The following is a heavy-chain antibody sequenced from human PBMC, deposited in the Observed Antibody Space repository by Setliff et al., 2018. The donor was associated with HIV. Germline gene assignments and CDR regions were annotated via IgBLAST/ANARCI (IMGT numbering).Heavy chain of an antibody. CDR2: ITYSGSA. Sequence: PSETLSLTCTVSGGSISSDDYYWNWIRQPPGKGLEWIGYITYSGSAYYNPSLKSRVTTSVDTSKNQFSLKLNSVTAADTAVYYCARSIYGSGTYPLDIWGQGILVTVSS. D-gene: IGHD3-10*01. CDR1: GGSISSDDYY. CDR3: ARSIYGSGTYPLDI. J-gene: IGHJ4*02. V-gene: IGHV4-30-4*08.